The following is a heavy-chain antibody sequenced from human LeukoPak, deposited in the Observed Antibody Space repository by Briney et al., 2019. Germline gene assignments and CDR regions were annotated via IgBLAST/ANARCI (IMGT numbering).Heavy chain of an antibody. J-gene: IGHJ4*02. D-gene: IGHD4-23*01. CDR2: ISGSGGST. CDR1: GFNLSSYA. CDR3: ASGGNEPFGY. V-gene: IGHV3-23*01. Sequence: GGSPRLSRAASGFNLSSYALSWVRPAPGEGVGWVSAISGSGGSTYYADSVKGRFTISRDNSKNTLYLQMNSLRAEDTAVYYCASGGNEPFGYWGQGTLVTVSS.